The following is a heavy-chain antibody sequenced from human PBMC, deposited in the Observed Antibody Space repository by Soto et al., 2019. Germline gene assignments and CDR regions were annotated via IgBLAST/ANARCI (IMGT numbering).Heavy chain of an antibody. CDR3: ARDPFPRDYGMDV. J-gene: IGHJ6*02. CDR2: IYYSGST. D-gene: IGHD3-10*01. Sequence: SETLSLTCTVSGGSISSSDYYWSWIRQPPGKGLEWIGYIYYSGSTYYNPSLKSRVTISVDTSKNQFSLKLSSVTAADTAVYYCARDPFPRDYGMDVWGQGTTVTVSS. V-gene: IGHV4-30-4*01. CDR1: GGSISSSDYY.